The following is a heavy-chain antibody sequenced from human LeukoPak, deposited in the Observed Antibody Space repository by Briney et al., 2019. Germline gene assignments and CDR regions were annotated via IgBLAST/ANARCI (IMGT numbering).Heavy chain of an antibody. CDR1: GFTFDDYA. CDR2: ISWNSGSI. D-gene: IGHD5-18*01. J-gene: IGHJ4*02. Sequence: PGGSLRLSCAASGFTFDDYAMHWVRQAPGKGLEWVSGISWNSGSIGYADSVKGRFTISRDNAENSLYLQMNSLRVEDTAVYYCAGLDTAMITSSDYWGQGTLVTVSS. V-gene: IGHV3-9*01. CDR3: AGLDTAMITSSDY.